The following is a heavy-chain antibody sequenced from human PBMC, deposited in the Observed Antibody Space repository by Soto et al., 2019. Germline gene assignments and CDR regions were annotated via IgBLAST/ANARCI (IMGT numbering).Heavy chain of an antibody. Sequence: ASVKVSCKASGYTFTGYYMHWVRQAPGQGLEWMGWINPNSGGTNYAQKFQGWVTMTRDTSISTAYMELSRLRSDDTAVYYCARGQSVNFWSGYQPPYFDYWGQGTLVTVSS. V-gene: IGHV1-2*04. CDR1: GYTFTGYY. CDR2: INPNSGGT. CDR3: ARGQSVNFWSGYQPPYFDY. D-gene: IGHD3-3*01. J-gene: IGHJ4*02.